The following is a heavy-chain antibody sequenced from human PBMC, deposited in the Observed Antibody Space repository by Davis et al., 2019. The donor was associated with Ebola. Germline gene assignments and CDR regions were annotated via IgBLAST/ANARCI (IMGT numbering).Heavy chain of an antibody. V-gene: IGHV3-23*01. CDR1: GFTFNSYA. CDR2: VSASGDYT. D-gene: IGHD3-10*01. Sequence: GESLKISCAASGFTFNSYAMSWVRQAPGKGLEWVSSVSASGDYTYYADSVKGRFTVSRDKSKSTVHLQMNSLRAEDTAVYFCAKEEALLVWFGESHEIFDAWGQGTTVIVSS. CDR3: AKEEALLVWFGESHEIFDA. J-gene: IGHJ3*01.